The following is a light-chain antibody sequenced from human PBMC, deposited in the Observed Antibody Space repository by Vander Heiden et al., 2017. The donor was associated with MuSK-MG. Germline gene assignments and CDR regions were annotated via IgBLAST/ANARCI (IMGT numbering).Light chain of an antibody. J-gene: IGKJ4*01. V-gene: IGKV1-33*01. CDR2: DAS. CDR1: QDISKY. Sequence: DIQTTQSPSSLSASVGDRVTITCQASQDISKYLNWYQQKPGKAPKLLIYDASNLETGVPSRFSGSGSGTHFTFTISSLQPEDIATYYCQQCDNLPLTFGGGTKVEIK. CDR3: QQCDNLPLT.